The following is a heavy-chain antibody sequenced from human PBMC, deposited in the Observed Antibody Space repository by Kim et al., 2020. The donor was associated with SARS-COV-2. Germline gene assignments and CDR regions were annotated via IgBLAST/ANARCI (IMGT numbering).Heavy chain of an antibody. J-gene: IGHJ3*02. CDR1: GGSFSGYY. V-gene: IGHV4-34*01. CDR3: ASPYNCGGDCYSISSAFDI. Sequence: SETLSLTCAVYGGSFSGYYWSWIRQPPGKGLEWIGEINHSGSTNYNPSLKSRVTISVDTSKNQFSLKLSSVTAADTAVYYCASPYNCGGDCYSISSAFDIWGQGTMVTVSS. D-gene: IGHD2-21*02. CDR2: INHSGST.